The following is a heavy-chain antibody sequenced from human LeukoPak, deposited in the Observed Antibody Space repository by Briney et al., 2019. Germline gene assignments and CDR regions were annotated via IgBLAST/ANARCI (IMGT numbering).Heavy chain of an antibody. Sequence: GGSLRLSCAASGFTFSGYWMSWVRQAPGKGLEWVANIKQDGSEKYYVDSVKGRFTISRDNAKNSLYLQMNSLRAEDTAVYYCARYPGSITMIVVDYYFDYWGQGTLVTVSS. CDR1: GFTFSGYW. V-gene: IGHV3-7*01. D-gene: IGHD3-22*01. CDR2: IKQDGSEK. CDR3: ARYPGSITMIVVDYYFDY. J-gene: IGHJ4*02.